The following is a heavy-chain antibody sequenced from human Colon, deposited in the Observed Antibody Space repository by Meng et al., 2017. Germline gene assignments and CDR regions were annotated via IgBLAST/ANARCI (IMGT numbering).Heavy chain of an antibody. CDR3: AQRNSGSYYH. Sequence: SGPTQVKPTQTLTLTCTFSGFSLSTSGVGVGWIRQPPGKALEWLAHIYWDDDKRYSPSLRSRLTVTKDTSKNQVVLTMTNMDPVDTATYYCAQRNSGSYYHWGQGTLVTVSS. D-gene: IGHD1-26*01. J-gene: IGHJ4*02. V-gene: IGHV2-5*02. CDR2: IYWDDDK. CDR1: GFSLSTSGVG.